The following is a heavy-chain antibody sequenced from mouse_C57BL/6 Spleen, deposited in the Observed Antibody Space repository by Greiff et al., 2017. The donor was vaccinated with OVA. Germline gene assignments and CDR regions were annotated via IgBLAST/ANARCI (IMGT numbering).Heavy chain of an antibody. Sequence: QVQLQQPGAELVKPGASVKFSCKASGYAFTSYWMHWVKQRPGQGLEWIGMIHPNSGSTNYNEKFKSKATLTVDKSSSTAYMQLSSLTSEDSAVYSGASDCGSCGFGYWGPGTMVTVSA. D-gene: IGHD1-1*02. J-gene: IGHJ3*01. CDR2: IHPNSGST. V-gene: IGHV1-64*01. CDR3: ASDCGSCGFGY. CDR1: GYAFTSYW.